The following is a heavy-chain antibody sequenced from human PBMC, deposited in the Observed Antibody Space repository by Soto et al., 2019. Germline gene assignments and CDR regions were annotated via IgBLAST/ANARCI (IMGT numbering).Heavy chain of an antibody. J-gene: IGHJ4*02. V-gene: IGHV1-18*01. D-gene: IGHD6-13*01. CDR3: AREKSRSSWLVTHGNIDY. CDR1: GYTFTSYG. Sequence: GASVKVSCKASGYTFTSYGIRWVRQAPGQGLEWMGWISAYNGNTNYAQKLQGRVTMTTDTSTSTAYMELRSLRSDDTAVYYCAREKSRSSWLVTHGNIDYWGQGTLVTVPS. CDR2: ISAYNGNT.